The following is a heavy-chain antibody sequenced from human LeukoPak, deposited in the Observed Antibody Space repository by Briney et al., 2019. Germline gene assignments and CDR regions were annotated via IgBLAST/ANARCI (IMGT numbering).Heavy chain of an antibody. CDR1: GGSFSGYY. CDR2: IYYSGST. Sequence: PSETLSLTCAVYGGSFSGYYWSWIRQPPGKGLEWIGSIYYSGSTYYNPSLKSRVTISVDTSKNQFSLKLSSVTAADTAVYYCARVPGGDSSGWYWFFPNSRWFDPWGQGTLVTVSS. CDR3: ARVPGGDSSGWYWFFPNSRWFDP. V-gene: IGHV4-34*01. J-gene: IGHJ5*02. D-gene: IGHD6-19*01.